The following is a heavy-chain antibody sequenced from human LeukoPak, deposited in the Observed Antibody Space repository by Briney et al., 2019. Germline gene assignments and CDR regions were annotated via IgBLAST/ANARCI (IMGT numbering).Heavy chain of an antibody. CDR1: GFTFSRYS. D-gene: IGHD3-22*01. CDR2: ISSSGSTI. Sequence: GGSLRLSCTVSGFTFSRYSMNWLRQTPGKGLEWVSYISSSGSTISYAASVRGRFTISRDDAKNSLYLQMNSLRDEDTAVYYCARLWTYDGTELSYYYGMDVWGQGTTVTVSS. V-gene: IGHV3-48*02. J-gene: IGHJ6*02. CDR3: ARLWTYDGTELSYYYGMDV.